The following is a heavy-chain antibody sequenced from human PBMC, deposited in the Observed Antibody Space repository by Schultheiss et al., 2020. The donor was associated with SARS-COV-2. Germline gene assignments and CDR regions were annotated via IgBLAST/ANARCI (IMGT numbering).Heavy chain of an antibody. D-gene: IGHD3-3*01. V-gene: IGHV3-33*08. J-gene: IGHJ6*03. Sequence: GGSLRLSCAASGFTFSSYAMNWVRQAPGQGLEWVAVVWYDGSKKDYADFGKGRFTISRDNSKNTLYLQMNSLRAEDTAVYYCARGTYYDFWSGYYQSDYYYYMDVWGTGTTVTVSS. CDR2: VWYDGSKK. CDR3: ARGTYYDFWSGYYQSDYYYYMDV. CDR1: GFTFSSYA.